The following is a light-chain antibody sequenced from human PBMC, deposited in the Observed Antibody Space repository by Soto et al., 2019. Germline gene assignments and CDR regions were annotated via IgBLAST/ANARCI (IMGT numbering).Light chain of an antibody. V-gene: IGKV3-20*01. CDR1: QSVSSSY. J-gene: IGKJ3*01. Sequence: EIVLTQSPGTLSLSPGERATLSCRASQSVSSSYLAWYQQKPGQAPRLLIYGASSRATGIPDRFSGSGSGTDFTLTISILEPEDFAVYYCQQSGSSSFTFGPGTKVDIK. CDR2: GAS. CDR3: QQSGSSSFT.